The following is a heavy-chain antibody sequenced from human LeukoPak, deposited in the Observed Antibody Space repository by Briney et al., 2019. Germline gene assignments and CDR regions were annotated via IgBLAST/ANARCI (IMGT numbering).Heavy chain of an antibody. D-gene: IGHD6-13*01. J-gene: IGHJ5*02. CDR1: GDSVSSNSAA. V-gene: IGHV6-1*01. CDR2: TYYRSEWSN. CDR3: ARTSVYSSPFDP. Sequence: SQTLSLTCAISGDSVSSNSAAWNWIRQSPSRGLAWLGRTYYRSEWSNNYAVSVKSRIIINPDTAKNQFSLQLNSVTPEDTAVYYCARTSVYSSPFDPWGQGTLVTVSS.